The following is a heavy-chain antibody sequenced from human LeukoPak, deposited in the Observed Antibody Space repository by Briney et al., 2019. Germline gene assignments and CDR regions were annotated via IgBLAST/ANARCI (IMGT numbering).Heavy chain of an antibody. Sequence: ASVKVSCKASGYTFTSYYMHWVRQAPGQGLEWMGIINPSGGSTSYAQKFQGRVTMTEDTSTDTAYMELSSLRSEDTAVYYCATDRGDYGMDVWGQGTTVTVSS. CDR1: GYTFTSYY. J-gene: IGHJ6*02. V-gene: IGHV1-46*01. CDR3: ATDRGDYGMDV. CDR2: INPSGGST.